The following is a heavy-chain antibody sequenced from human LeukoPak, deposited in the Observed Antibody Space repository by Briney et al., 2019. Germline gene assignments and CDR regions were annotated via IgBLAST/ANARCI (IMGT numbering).Heavy chain of an antibody. CDR3: ARSPGYCSSTSCYYYYGMDV. Sequence: SETLSLTCAVYGGSFSGYYWSWIRQPPGKGLEWIGFIYHSGSTYYNPSLKSRVTISVDRSKNQFSLKLSSVTAADTAVYYCARSPGYCSSTSCYYYYGMDVWGQGTTVTVSS. CDR2: IYHSGST. D-gene: IGHD2-2*01. J-gene: IGHJ6*02. CDR1: GGSFSGYY. V-gene: IGHV4-34*01.